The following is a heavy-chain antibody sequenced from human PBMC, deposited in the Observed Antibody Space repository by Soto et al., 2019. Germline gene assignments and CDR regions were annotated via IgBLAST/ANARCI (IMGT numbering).Heavy chain of an antibody. D-gene: IGHD6-13*01. Sequence: GGSLRLSCAASVFTFSAYVMSWVRQAPGKGLEWVSSITSSGGGTYYADSVKGRFTVSRDNSKNTVYLQMNSLRDEDTAVYYCAKLTAAWGQGTLVTVSS. CDR2: ITSSGGGT. J-gene: IGHJ4*02. V-gene: IGHV3-23*01. CDR3: AKLTAA. CDR1: VFTFSAYV.